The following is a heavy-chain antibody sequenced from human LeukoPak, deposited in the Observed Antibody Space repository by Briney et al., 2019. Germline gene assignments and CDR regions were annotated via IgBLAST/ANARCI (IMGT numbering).Heavy chain of an antibody. Sequence: PSETLSLTCAVYGGSFSGYYWSWIRQPPGKGLEWIGEINHSGSTNYNPSLKSRVTISVDTSKNQFSPKLSSVTAADTAVYYCARRVTSFDPWGQGTLVTVSS. CDR1: GGSFSGYY. V-gene: IGHV4-34*01. D-gene: IGHD2-2*01. CDR2: INHSGST. CDR3: ARRVTSFDP. J-gene: IGHJ5*02.